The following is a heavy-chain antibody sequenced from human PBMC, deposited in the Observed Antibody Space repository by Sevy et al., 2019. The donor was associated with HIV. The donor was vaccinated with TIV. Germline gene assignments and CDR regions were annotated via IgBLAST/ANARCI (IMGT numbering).Heavy chain of an antibody. CDR3: AREKTTDAFDI. Sequence: GGSLRLSCAASGFIFNSYGMSWVRQAPGKGMEWVSGISGSGGSIYYADSVKGRFTISRDNAKNSRYLQMNSLRAEDTAVYYCAREKTTDAFDIWGQGTMVTVSS. D-gene: IGHD1-1*01. CDR1: GFIFNSYG. CDR2: ISGSGGSI. V-gene: IGHV3-23*01. J-gene: IGHJ3*02.